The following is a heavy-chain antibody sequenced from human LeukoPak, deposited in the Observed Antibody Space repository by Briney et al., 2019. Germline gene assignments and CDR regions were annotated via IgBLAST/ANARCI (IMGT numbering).Heavy chain of an antibody. Sequence: PGGSLRLSCAASGFSSSSYTVNWVRQAPGKGLEWVSSIGSSGYIYYADSVKGRFTISRDNAKNSLYLEMNSLRAEDTAVYYCARDPSYSSGWYQYGSYNWFDPWGQGTLVTVSS. V-gene: IGHV3-21*01. D-gene: IGHD6-19*01. J-gene: IGHJ5*02. CDR2: IGSSGYI. CDR3: ARDPSYSSGWYQYGSYNWFDP. CDR1: GFSSSSYT.